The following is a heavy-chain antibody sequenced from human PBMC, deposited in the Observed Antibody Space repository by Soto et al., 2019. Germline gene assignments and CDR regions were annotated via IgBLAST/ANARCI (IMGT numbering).Heavy chain of an antibody. J-gene: IGHJ3*02. CDR1: GFTFSNAW. CDR2: IKSKTDGGTT. V-gene: IGHV3-15*01. D-gene: IGHD1-26*01. Sequence: GGSLRLSCAASGFTFSNAWMSWVRQAPGKGLEWVGRIKSKTDGGTTDYAAPVKGRFTISRDDSKNTLYLQMNSLKTADISVYYCSTGSYYAFDIWGQGTMVTVSS. CDR3: STGSYYAFDI.